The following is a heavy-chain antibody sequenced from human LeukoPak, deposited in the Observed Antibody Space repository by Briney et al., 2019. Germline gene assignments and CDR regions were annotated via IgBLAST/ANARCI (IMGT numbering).Heavy chain of an antibody. J-gene: IGHJ4*02. V-gene: IGHV6-1*01. Sequence: SPTLSLTCAISGDSVSTNSAAWNWIRQSPSRGLEWLGRTYYRSKWYNDYAVSVKSRLTINADTSKNHFSLQLSSVTPEDTAVYYCARATERYFDYWGQGTLVTFS. CDR1: GDSVSTNSAA. CDR2: TYYRSKWYN. D-gene: IGHD1-26*01. CDR3: ARATERYFDY.